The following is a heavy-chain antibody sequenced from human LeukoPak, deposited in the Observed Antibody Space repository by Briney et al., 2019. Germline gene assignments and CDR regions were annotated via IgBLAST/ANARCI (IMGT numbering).Heavy chain of an antibody. Sequence: SETLSLTCAVYGGSFSGYYWSWICQPPGKGLEWIGEINHSGSTNYNPSLRSRVTISVDTSKNQFSLKLSSVTAADTAVYYCARGLFARGAGYYYYGMDVWGQGTTVTVSS. CDR3: ARGLFARGAGYYYYGMDV. J-gene: IGHJ6*02. CDR2: INHSGST. CDR1: GGSFSGYY. V-gene: IGHV4-34*01. D-gene: IGHD3-10*01.